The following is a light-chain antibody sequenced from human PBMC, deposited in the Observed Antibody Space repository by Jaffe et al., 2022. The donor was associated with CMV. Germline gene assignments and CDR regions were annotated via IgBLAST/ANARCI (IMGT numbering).Light chain of an antibody. CDR1: QSISSW. CDR3: QQYDSYPLT. CDR2: KAS. J-gene: IGKJ4*01. V-gene: IGKV1-5*03. Sequence: DIQMTQSPSTLSPSVGDRVTITCRASQSISSWLAWYQHKPGKAPNLLIYKASTLETGVPSRFTGSGYGTEFILTISNLQPDDFATYYCQQYDSYPLTFGGGTKVEIK.